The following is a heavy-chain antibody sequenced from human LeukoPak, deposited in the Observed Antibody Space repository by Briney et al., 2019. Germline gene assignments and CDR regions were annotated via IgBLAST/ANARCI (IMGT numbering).Heavy chain of an antibody. CDR3: ARGRGAMVYWYFDL. V-gene: IGHV4-59*01. J-gene: IGHJ2*01. Sequence: SETLSLTCTVSGGSLSSYYWSWIRQPPGKGLEWIGYIYYSGSTNYNPSLKSRVTISVDTSKNQFSLKLSSVTAADTAVYYCARGRGAMVYWYFDLWGRGTLVTVS. D-gene: IGHD5-18*01. CDR2: IYYSGST. CDR1: GGSLSSYY.